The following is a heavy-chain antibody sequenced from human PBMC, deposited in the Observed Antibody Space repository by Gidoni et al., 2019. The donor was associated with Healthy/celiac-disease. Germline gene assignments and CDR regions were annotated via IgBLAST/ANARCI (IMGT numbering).Heavy chain of an antibody. V-gene: IGHV3-23*01. Sequence: EVQLLESGGGLVQPGGSLRLSCAASGVTFSSYAMSWVRQAPGKGLEWVSAISGSGGSTYYADSVKGRFTSSRDNSKNTLYLQMNSLRAEDTAVYYCAKDLTPHTYGAGGYWGQGTLVTVSS. D-gene: IGHD4-17*01. J-gene: IGHJ4*02. CDR3: AKDLTPHTYGAGGY. CDR2: ISGSGGST. CDR1: GVTFSSYA.